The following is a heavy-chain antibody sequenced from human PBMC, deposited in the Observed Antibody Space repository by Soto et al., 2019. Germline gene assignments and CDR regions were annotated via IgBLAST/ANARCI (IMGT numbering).Heavy chain of an antibody. Sequence: QLQLQESGPGLVKPSQTLSLTCTVSGGSISSGGYYWSWIRQPPGKGLEWIGYIYYRGSTYYSPSRKSRVIMSVDTSKNQFSLKLSSVTAADTAVYYCARVGEIIGDYWGQGTLVTVSS. D-gene: IGHD3-10*01. J-gene: IGHJ4*02. V-gene: IGHV4-31*03. CDR2: IYYRGST. CDR1: GGSISSGGYY. CDR3: ARVGEIIGDY.